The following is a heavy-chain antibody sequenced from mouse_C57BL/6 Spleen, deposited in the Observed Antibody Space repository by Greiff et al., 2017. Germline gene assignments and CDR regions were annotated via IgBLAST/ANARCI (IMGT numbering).Heavy chain of an antibody. V-gene: IGHV1-82*01. J-gene: IGHJ2*01. Sequence: QVQLKESGPELVKPGASVKISCKASGYAFSSSWMNWVKQRPGKGLEWIGRIYPGDGDTNYNGKFKGKATLTADKSSSTAYMQLSSLTSEDSAVYFCAIIITVAFDYWGQGTTLTVSS. CDR1: GYAFSSSW. D-gene: IGHD1-1*01. CDR2: IYPGDGDT. CDR3: AIIITVAFDY.